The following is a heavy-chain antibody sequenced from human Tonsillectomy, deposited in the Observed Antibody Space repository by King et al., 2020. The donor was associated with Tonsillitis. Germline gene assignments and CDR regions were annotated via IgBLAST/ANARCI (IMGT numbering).Heavy chain of an antibody. CDR1: GFTFGDYA. CDR3: TRDPYCGVDCYHDFDY. J-gene: IGHJ4*02. Sequence: VQLVESGGGLVQPGRSLRLSCTASGFTFGDYAMSWVRQAPGKGLEWVGFIRSKAYGGTTEYAASVKGIFTITRDYSKSIAYLQMNSLQTEDTGLYYCTRDPYCGVDCYHDFDYWGQATLVTVSS. CDR2: IRSKAYGGTT. V-gene: IGHV3-49*04. D-gene: IGHD2-21*02.